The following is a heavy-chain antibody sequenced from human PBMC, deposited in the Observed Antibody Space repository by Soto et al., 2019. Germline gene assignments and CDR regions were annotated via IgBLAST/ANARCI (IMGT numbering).Heavy chain of an antibody. CDR3: ARGGKSITGTRPFDY. CDR1: GGSISSGGYY. V-gene: IGHV4-31*03. CDR2: IYYSGST. D-gene: IGHD1-20*01. Sequence: SETLSLTCTVPGGSISSGGYYWSWIRHHPGKGLEWIGYIYYSGSTYYNPSLKSRVTISVDTSKNQFSLKLSSVTAADTAVYYCARGGKSITGTRPFDYWGQGTLVTV. J-gene: IGHJ4*02.